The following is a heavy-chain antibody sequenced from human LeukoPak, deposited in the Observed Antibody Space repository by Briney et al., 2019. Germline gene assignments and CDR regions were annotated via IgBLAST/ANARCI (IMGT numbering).Heavy chain of an antibody. V-gene: IGHV6-1*01. Sequence: SQTLSLTCAISGDSVSSNSAAWNWIRQSPSRGLEWLGRTYYRSKWYNDYAVSVKSRITINPDTSKNQFSLQLNSVTPEDTAVYYCAKDNERYSYGPLAFDIWGQGTMVTVSS. CDR3: AKDNERYSYGPLAFDI. CDR1: GDSVSSNSAA. CDR2: TYYRSKWYN. D-gene: IGHD5-18*01. J-gene: IGHJ3*02.